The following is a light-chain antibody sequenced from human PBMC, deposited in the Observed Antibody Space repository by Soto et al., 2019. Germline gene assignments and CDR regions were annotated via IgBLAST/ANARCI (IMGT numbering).Light chain of an antibody. CDR1: QSISSW. J-gene: IGKJ1*01. Sequence: TQSPGTLSLSPGERATLSCRASQSISSWLAWYQQKPGKAPKLLIYKASSLESGVPSRFSGSGSGTEFTLTISSLQPDDFATYYCQQYDSYPWTFGQGTKVDI. CDR3: QQYDSYPWT. CDR2: KAS. V-gene: IGKV1-5*03.